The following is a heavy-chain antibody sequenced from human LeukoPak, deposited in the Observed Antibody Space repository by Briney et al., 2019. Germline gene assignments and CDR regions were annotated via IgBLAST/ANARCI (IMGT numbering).Heavy chain of an antibody. D-gene: IGHD2-8*01. CDR1: GYSFASSW. Sequence: GGSLRLSCKGSGYSFASSWIGWVRQMPGKGLEWMGIIYPDDSDTRYSPSFEGQITISVDKSISTAYLQWSSLKASDTGVYYCARHGHCTNGVCYSNYYYHMDVWGKGTTVTVS. V-gene: IGHV5-51*01. CDR2: IYPDDSDT. CDR3: ARHGHCTNGVCYSNYYYHMDV. J-gene: IGHJ6*03.